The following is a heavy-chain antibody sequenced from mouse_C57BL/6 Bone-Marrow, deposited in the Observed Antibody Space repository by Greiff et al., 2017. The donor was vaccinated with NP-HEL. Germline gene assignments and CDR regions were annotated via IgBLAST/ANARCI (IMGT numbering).Heavy chain of an antibody. V-gene: IGHV5-17*01. CDR2: ISSGSSTI. CDR3: ARRRAMDY. J-gene: IGHJ4*01. Sequence: EVKLMESGGGLVKPGGSLTLSCAASGFTFSDYGMHWVRQAPEKGLEWVAYISSGSSTIYYADTVKGRFTISRDNAKNTLFLQMTSLRSEDTAMYYCARRRAMDYWGQGTSVTVSS. CDR1: GFTFSDYG.